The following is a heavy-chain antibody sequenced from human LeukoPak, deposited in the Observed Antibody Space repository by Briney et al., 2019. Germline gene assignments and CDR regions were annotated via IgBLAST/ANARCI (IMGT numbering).Heavy chain of an antibody. CDR3: ARDRPILSGYYYYYYMDV. CDR2: ISAYDGNT. D-gene: IGHD3-9*01. Sequence: ASVKVSCKASGYTFTSYGISWVRQAPGQGLEWMGWISAYDGNTNYAQKLQGRVTMTTDTSTSTAYMELRSLRSDDTAVYYCARDRPILSGYYYYYYMDVWGKGTTVTISS. V-gene: IGHV1-18*01. J-gene: IGHJ6*03. CDR1: GYTFTSYG.